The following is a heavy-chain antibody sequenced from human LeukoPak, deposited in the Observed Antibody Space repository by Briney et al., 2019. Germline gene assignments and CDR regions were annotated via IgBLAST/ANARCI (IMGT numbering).Heavy chain of an antibody. V-gene: IGHV3-48*02. CDR1: GFTFSIYS. D-gene: IGHD4-17*01. CDR2: ISSSISTI. J-gene: IGHJ6*02. Sequence: GGSLRLSCAASGFTFSIYSMNWVRQAPGKGLEWVSYISSSISTIYYADSVKGRFTISRDNAKNSLYLQMNSLRDEDTAVYYCARDHGDYKYYYGMDVWGQGTTVTVS. CDR3: ARDHGDYKYYYGMDV.